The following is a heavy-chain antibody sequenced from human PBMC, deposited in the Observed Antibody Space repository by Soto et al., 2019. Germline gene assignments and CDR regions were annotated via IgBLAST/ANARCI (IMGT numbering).Heavy chain of an antibody. CDR3: ARTQPGAYYGDNLFDY. J-gene: IGHJ4*02. D-gene: IGHD4-17*01. Sequence: QVQLQESGPGLVKPSQTLSLTCTVSGGSISSGGYYWSWIRQHPGKGLEWIGYIYYSGSTYYNPSLKSRVTISVDTSKNQFSLKLSSVTAADTAVYYCARTQPGAYYGDNLFDYWGQGTLVTVSS. CDR1: GGSISSGGYY. CDR2: IYYSGST. V-gene: IGHV4-31*03.